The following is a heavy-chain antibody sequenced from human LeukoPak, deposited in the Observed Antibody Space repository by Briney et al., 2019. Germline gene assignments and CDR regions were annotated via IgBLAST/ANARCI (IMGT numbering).Heavy chain of an antibody. CDR2: IKEDGSEK. V-gene: IGHV3-7*01. CDR3: SCGRSGTYRFDC. Sequence: PGGCLRLSCAASGFTFSSYWMTWVRQAPGKGLEWVASIKEDGSEKYYVDSVRGRFTISRDNAKNSLYLQMNSLRAEDMAVYYRSCGRSGTYRFDCWGQGTLVTVSS. D-gene: IGHD3-3*01. CDR1: GFTFSSYW. J-gene: IGHJ4*02.